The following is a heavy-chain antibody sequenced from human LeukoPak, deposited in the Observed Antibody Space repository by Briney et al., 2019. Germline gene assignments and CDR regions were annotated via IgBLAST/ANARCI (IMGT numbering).Heavy chain of an antibody. Sequence: SETLSLTCAVYGGSFSGYYWSWIRQPPGKGLEWIGEINHSGSTNYNPSLKSRVTISVDTSKNQFSLKLSSVTAADTAVYYCARGPRSNYGPRPPGFDYWGQGTLVTVSS. CDR2: INHSGST. CDR1: GGSFSGYY. CDR3: ARGPRSNYGPRPPGFDY. D-gene: IGHD1-7*01. J-gene: IGHJ4*02. V-gene: IGHV4-34*01.